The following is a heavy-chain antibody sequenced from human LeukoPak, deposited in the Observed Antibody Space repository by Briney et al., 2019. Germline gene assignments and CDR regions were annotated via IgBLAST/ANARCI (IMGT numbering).Heavy chain of an antibody. CDR1: GFTFSSYE. Sequence: GGSLRLSCAASGFTFSSYEMNWVRQAPGKGLEWVANIKQDGGEKYYVDSVKGRFTISRDNAKNSLYLQMNSLRAEDTAVYYCARDVVVVAATQGYWGQGTLVTVSS. CDR3: ARDVVVVAATQGY. J-gene: IGHJ4*02. V-gene: IGHV3-7*01. D-gene: IGHD2-15*01. CDR2: IKQDGGEK.